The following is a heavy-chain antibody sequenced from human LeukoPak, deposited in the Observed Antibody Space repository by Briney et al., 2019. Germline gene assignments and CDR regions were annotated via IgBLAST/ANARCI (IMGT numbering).Heavy chain of an antibody. CDR3: ARDTYSSSWYGWFDP. Sequence: GGSLRLSCSASGFTFSTYWMSWVRQAPGKGLEWVANMRRDGNEIYYLDSVRGRFTISRDNSKNTLYLQMNSLRAEDTAVYYCARDTYSSSWYGWFDPWGQGTLVTVSS. D-gene: IGHD6-13*01. V-gene: IGHV3-7*01. J-gene: IGHJ5*02. CDR2: MRRDGNEI. CDR1: GFTFSTYW.